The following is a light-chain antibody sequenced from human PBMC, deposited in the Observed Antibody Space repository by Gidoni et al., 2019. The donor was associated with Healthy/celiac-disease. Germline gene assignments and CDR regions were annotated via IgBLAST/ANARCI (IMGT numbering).Light chain of an antibody. V-gene: IGKV3-15*01. CDR3: RQYSNWPPA. CDR1: QSVSTN. J-gene: IGKJ1*01. Sequence: EIVMTQSPATLSVSPGERATLSCRASQSVSTNLAWYQQKPGQAPRLLIYGAATRATGIPAGFSGSGSGTEFTLTISSLQSEDFAVYYCRQYSNWPPAFGQGTKVEIK. CDR2: GAA.